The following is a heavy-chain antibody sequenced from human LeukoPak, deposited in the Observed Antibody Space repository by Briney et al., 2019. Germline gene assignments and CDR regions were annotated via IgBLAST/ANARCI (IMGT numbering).Heavy chain of an antibody. CDR2: IRDDGINK. CDR1: GFTFISYH. CDR3: VKEYGSGTFGLDS. V-gene: IGHV3-30*02. Sequence: GGSLRLSCAASGFTFISYHMHWVRQAPGKGLEWVTIIRDDGINKYYADSVKGRFTVSRDNSKNTLYLQMNSLRAEDTAVYYCVKEYGSGTFGLDSWDQGTLVTVSS. D-gene: IGHD3-10*01. J-gene: IGHJ5*01.